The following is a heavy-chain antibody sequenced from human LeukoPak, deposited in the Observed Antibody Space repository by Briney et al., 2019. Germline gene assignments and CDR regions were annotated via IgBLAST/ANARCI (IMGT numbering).Heavy chain of an antibody. Sequence: SETLSLTCTVSGGSISSGVYYWSWIRQHPGKGLEWIGYIYYSGSTYYNPSLKSRVSISLDTPKNQFSLKLSSVTAADTAVYYCARDYGYSYGHDAFDTWGQGTMVTVSS. V-gene: IGHV4-31*03. CDR1: GGSISSGVYY. J-gene: IGHJ3*02. CDR2: IYYSGST. CDR3: ARDYGYSYGHDAFDT. D-gene: IGHD5-18*01.